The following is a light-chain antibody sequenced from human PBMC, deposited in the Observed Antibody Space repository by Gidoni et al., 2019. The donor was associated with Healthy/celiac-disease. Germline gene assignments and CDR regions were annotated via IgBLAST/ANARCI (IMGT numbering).Light chain of an antibody. J-gene: IGLJ3*02. CDR2: DVS. Sequence: QSALTQPASVSGSPGQSITISYTGTSSDVGGYNYVSWYQQHPGKAPKLMIYDVSNRPPGVSNRFSGSKSGNTASLTISGLQAEDEADYYCSSYTSSSTPWVFGGGTKLTVL. CDR1: SSDVGGYNY. V-gene: IGLV2-14*03. CDR3: SSYTSSSTPWV.